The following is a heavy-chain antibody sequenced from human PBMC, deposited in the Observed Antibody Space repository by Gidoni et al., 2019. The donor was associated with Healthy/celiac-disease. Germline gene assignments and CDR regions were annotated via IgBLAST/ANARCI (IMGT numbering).Heavy chain of an antibody. CDR3: ARDDYDFWSGYYGH. Sequence: VQLVESGGGLIQPGGSLRLSCAASGFPVSSNYMSWVRQAPGKGLEWVSVSYSGGSTYYADSVKGRFTIARDNSKNTLYLQMNSLRAEDTAVYYCARDDYDFWSGYYGHWGQGTLVTVSS. CDR2: SYSGGST. V-gene: IGHV3-53*01. J-gene: IGHJ4*02. D-gene: IGHD3-3*01. CDR1: GFPVSSNY.